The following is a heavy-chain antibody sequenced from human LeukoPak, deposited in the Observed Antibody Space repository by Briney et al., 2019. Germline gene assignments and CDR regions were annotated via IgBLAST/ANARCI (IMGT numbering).Heavy chain of an antibody. CDR1: GGSISSYY. Sequence: SETLSLTCTVSGGSISSYYWSWIRQPPGKGLEWIGYIYYCGSTNYNPSLKSRVTISVDTSKNQFSLKLSSVTAADTAVYYCARTPGSFDYWGQGTLVTVSS. D-gene: IGHD1-26*01. CDR3: ARTPGSFDY. J-gene: IGHJ4*02. CDR2: IYYCGST. V-gene: IGHV4-59*08.